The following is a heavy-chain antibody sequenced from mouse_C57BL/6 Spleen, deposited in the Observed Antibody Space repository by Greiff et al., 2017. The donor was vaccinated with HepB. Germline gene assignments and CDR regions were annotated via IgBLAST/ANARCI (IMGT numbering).Heavy chain of an antibody. V-gene: IGHV1-55*01. CDR1: GYTFTSYW. J-gene: IGHJ3*01. Sequence: QVHVKQPGAELVKPGASVKMSCKASGYTFTSYWITWVKQRPGQGLEWIGDIYPGSGSTNYNEKFKSKATLTVDTSSSTAYMQLSSLTSEDSAVYYCARSYSNHEAWFAYWGQGTLVTVSA. CDR2: IYPGSGST. CDR3: ARSYSNHEAWFAY. D-gene: IGHD2-5*01.